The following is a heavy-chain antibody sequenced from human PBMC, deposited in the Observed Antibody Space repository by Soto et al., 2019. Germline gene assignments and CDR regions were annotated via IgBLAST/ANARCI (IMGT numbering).Heavy chain of an antibody. CDR1: GYTFTSCD. CDR2: MSPKTANT. CDR3: TGGPPNWGFDS. J-gene: IGHJ5*01. V-gene: IGHV1-8*01. D-gene: IGHD7-27*01. Sequence: GASVKVSCKASGYTFTSCDISWVRQTAGQGLEWMGWMSPKTANTGYAQKFQGRVTMTRSTSISTAYMELSSLTSEDTAVYYCTGGPPNWGFDSWGQGTPVTVS.